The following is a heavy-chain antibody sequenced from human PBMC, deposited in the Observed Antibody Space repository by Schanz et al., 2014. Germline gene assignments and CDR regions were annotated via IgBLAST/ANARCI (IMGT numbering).Heavy chain of an antibody. CDR1: GYTFTSYD. CDR3: ARDRRRYCSTASCLHDNWFDP. CDR2: MNPDSGNT. J-gene: IGHJ5*02. Sequence: QVQLVQSGDEVKKPGASVKVSCKASGYTFTSYDFNWVRQAPGQGLEWMGWMNPDSGNTGYAQKFQGRVTMTRNTSISTAYMELRSLRSDDTAVYYCARDRRRYCSTASCLHDNWFDPWGQGTLVIVSS. V-gene: IGHV1-8*01. D-gene: IGHD2-2*01.